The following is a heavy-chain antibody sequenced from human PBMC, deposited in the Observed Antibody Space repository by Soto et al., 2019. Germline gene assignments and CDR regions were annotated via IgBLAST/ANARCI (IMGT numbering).Heavy chain of an antibody. CDR1: GFTFSSYA. CDR3: AKDSPDCTNGVCNEYTGWFDP. CDR2: ISGRGAST. J-gene: IGHJ5*02. D-gene: IGHD2-8*01. Sequence: EVQLLESGGGLVQPGGSLRLSCAASGFTFSSYAMSWVRQAPGKGLEWVSAISGRGASTYYADSVKGRFTISRDNSKNTLYLQRTSLRAEDTAVYYCAKDSPDCTNGVCNEYTGWFDPWGEGTLVNVSS. V-gene: IGHV3-23*01.